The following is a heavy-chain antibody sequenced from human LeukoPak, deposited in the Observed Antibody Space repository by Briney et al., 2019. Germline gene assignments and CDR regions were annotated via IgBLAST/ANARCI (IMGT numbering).Heavy chain of an antibody. CDR3: AKTGYDSSGYADYFDY. Sequence: GGSLRLSCAASGFTFGDYAMHWVRQAPGKGLEWVSGISWNSGSIGYADSVKGRFTISRDNAKNSLYLQMNSLRAEDTALYYCAKTGYDSSGYADYFDYWGQGTLVTVSS. CDR2: ISWNSGSI. V-gene: IGHV3-9*01. D-gene: IGHD3-22*01. CDR1: GFTFGDYA. J-gene: IGHJ4*02.